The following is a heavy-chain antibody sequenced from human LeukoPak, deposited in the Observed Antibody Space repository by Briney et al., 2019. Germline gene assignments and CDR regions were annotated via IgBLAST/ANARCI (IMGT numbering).Heavy chain of an antibody. V-gene: IGHV3-23*01. CDR3: TTSWPKVREGDQ. J-gene: IGHJ4*02. D-gene: IGHD3-16*01. Sequence: GGSLRLSCAASGFTFSSYAMSWVRQAPGKGLEWVSAISGSGGSTYYADSVKGRFTISRDNSKNTLFLQMNSLRAEDTAVYYCTTSWPKVREGDQWGQGTLVTVSS. CDR2: ISGSGGST. CDR1: GFTFSSYA.